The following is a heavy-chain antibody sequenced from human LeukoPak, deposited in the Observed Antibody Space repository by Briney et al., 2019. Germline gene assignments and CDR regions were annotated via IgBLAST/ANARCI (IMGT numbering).Heavy chain of an antibody. Sequence: SETLSLTCTVSGGSISSYYWNWIRQPPGKGLEWIGHIFYSGSTNYNPSLKSRVTISVDTSKNQFSLKLSSVTAADTAVYYCARGGYDYVWGSYRSGWFDPWGQGTPVTVSS. CDR3: ARGGYDYVWGSYRSGWFDP. V-gene: IGHV4-59*12. J-gene: IGHJ5*02. CDR2: IFYSGST. D-gene: IGHD3-16*02. CDR1: GGSISSYY.